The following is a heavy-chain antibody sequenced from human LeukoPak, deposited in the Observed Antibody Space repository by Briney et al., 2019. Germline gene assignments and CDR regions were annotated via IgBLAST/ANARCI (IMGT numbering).Heavy chain of an antibody. D-gene: IGHD3-10*01. CDR2: INPNTGDT. V-gene: IGHV1-2*02. CDR1: GYTFTGYH. J-gene: IGHJ4*02. Sequence: ASVKVSCKASGYTFTGYHMHWVRQALGQGLEWMGWINPNTGDTNYAQKFQGRVTMTRDTSIDTAYMELSRLKTDDTAVYYCARNTNYFGSGNSFDYWGQGTLVTVSS. CDR3: ARNTNYFGSGNSFDY.